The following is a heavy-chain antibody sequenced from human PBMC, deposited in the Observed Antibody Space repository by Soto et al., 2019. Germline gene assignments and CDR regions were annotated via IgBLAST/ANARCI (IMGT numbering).Heavy chain of an antibody. V-gene: IGHV3-30-3*01. CDR3: ASQASGYSYGSFDY. CDR1: GFTFSSYA. Sequence: GGSLRLSCAASGFTFSSYAMHWVRQAPGKGLEWVAVISYDGSNKYYADSVKGRLTISRDNSKNTLYLQMNSLRAEDTAVYYCASQASGYSYGSFDYWGQGTLVTVSS. D-gene: IGHD5-18*01. J-gene: IGHJ4*02. CDR2: ISYDGSNK.